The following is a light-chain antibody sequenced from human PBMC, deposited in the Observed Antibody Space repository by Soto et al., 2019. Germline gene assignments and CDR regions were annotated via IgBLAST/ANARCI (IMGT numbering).Light chain of an antibody. CDR2: RHS. CDR1: SSNIGAGYD. CDR3: QSYDSSLSGVV. J-gene: IGLJ2*01. Sequence: QSVLTQPPSVSGAPGQRVTISCTGSSSNIGAGYDVHWYQQLPGTAPKLLIYRHSNRPSGVPDRFSGSKSGTSASLAITGLQAEDEADYYCQSYDSSLSGVVFGGGTQLTVL. V-gene: IGLV1-40*01.